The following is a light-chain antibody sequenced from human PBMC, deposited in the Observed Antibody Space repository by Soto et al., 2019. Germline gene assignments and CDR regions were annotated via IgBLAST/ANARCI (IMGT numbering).Light chain of an antibody. J-gene: IGLJ3*02. CDR2: LNSDGSH. V-gene: IGLV4-69*01. Sequence: QSVLTQSPSASASLGASVKLTCTLSSGHSSYAIAWHQQQPEKGPRYLMKLNSDGSHSKGDGIPDRFSGSSSGAERYLTISSLQSEDEADYYFQTWGTGIQVFGGGTQLTVL. CDR3: QTWGTGIQV. CDR1: SGHSSYA.